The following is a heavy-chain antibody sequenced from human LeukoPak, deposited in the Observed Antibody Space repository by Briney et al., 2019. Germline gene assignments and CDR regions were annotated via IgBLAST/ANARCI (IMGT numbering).Heavy chain of an antibody. D-gene: IGHD1-26*01. V-gene: IGHV3-48*03. Sequence: PGGSLRLSCAASGFTFSSYWMNWVRQAPGKGLEWVSYISSSGSTIYYADSVKGRFTISRDNAKNSLYLQMNSLRAEDTAVYYCARDFGHWELNGGYYFDYWGQGTLVTVSS. J-gene: IGHJ4*02. CDR1: GFTFSSYW. CDR3: ARDFGHWELNGGYYFDY. CDR2: ISSSGSTI.